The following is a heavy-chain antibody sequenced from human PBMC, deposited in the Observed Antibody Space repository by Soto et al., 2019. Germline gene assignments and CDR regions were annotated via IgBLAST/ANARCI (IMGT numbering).Heavy chain of an antibody. V-gene: IGHV3-30*18. J-gene: IGHJ3*02. D-gene: IGHD3-22*01. CDR2: ISYDGSNK. CDR3: AKGEYYYDCSGYYSDAFDI. CDR1: GFTFSSYG. Sequence: QVQLVESGGGVVQPGRSLRLSCAASGFTFSSYGMHWVRQAPGKGLEWVAVISYDGSNKYYADSVKGRFTISRDNSKNTLYLQMYSLRAEDTAVYFCAKGEYYYDCSGYYSDAFDIWGQGTIVTVSS.